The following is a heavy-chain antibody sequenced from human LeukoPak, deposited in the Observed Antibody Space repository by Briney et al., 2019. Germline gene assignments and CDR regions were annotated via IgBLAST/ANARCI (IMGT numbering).Heavy chain of an antibody. D-gene: IGHD3-10*01. Sequence: SETLSLTCAVYGGSFSGYYWSWIRQPPGKGLEWIGEINHSGSTNYNPSLKSRVTISVDTSKNQFSLKLSSVTAADTAVYYCAKDPGFGYKYYYMDVWGKGTTVTVSS. J-gene: IGHJ6*03. CDR1: GGSFSGYY. CDR2: INHSGST. V-gene: IGHV4-34*01. CDR3: AKDPGFGYKYYYMDV.